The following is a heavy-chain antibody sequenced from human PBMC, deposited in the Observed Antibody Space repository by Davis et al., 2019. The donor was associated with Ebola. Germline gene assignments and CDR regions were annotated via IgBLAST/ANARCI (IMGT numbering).Heavy chain of an antibody. D-gene: IGHD6-19*01. V-gene: IGHV4-39*07. J-gene: IGHJ4*02. CDR1: GGSISNYASY. CDR2: VYYSGST. CDR3: ARNTSGFGYFDN. Sequence: PSETLSLTCTVSGGSISNYASYWSWIRQPPGQGLDWIATVYYSGSTYYNPALKSRLFISVDTSKNQFSLELTTVSAADTAIYYSARNTSGFGYFDNWGQGIRVTVSA.